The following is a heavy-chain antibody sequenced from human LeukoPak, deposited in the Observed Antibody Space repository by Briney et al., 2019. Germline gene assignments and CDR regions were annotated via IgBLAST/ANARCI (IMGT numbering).Heavy chain of an antibody. CDR2: NI. D-gene: IGHD5-12*01. CDR3: ARDAWRRAFNYGMDV. Sequence: GRSLRLSCAASGFTFEDYAMHWVRQVPGRGLEWVAGNIGYAESVKGRFTISRDNAENTLHLQMNSLRTEDTALYFCARDAWRRAFNYGMDVWGQGTTVAVSS. CDR1: GFTFEDYA. J-gene: IGHJ6*02. V-gene: IGHV3-9*01.